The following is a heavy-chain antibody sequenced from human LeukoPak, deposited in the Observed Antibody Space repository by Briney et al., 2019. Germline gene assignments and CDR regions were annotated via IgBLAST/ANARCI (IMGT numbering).Heavy chain of an antibody. J-gene: IGHJ3*02. CDR1: GFTFSSYW. CDR2: INQDGSDK. V-gene: IGHV3-7*01. Sequence: QTGGSLRLSCAASGFTFSSYWLSWVRQAPGKGLGWVANINQDGSDKYYVDSVKGRFTISRDNAKNSLYLQMNSLRAEDTAVYYCARRRGSNWIGVGAFPIWGQGTMVTVSS. D-gene: IGHD1-20*01. CDR3: ARRRGSNWIGVGAFPI.